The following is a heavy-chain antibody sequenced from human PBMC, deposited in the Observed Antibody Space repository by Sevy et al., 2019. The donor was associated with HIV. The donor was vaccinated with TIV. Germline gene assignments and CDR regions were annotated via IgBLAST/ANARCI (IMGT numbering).Heavy chain of an antibody. CDR3: ARGLAFYGSVRYYYYGMDV. CDR2: ISSSSSYI. V-gene: IGHV3-21*01. J-gene: IGHJ6*02. Sequence: GGSLRLSCAASGFTFSSYSMNWVRQAPGKGLEWVSSISSSSSYIYYADSVKGRFTISRDNAKNSLYLQMNSLRAEDTAVYYCARGLAFYGSVRYYYYGMDVWGQGTTVTVSS. CDR1: GFTFSSYS. D-gene: IGHD3-10*01.